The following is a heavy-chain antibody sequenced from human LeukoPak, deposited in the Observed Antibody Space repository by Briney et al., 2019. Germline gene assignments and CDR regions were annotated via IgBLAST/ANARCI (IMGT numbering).Heavy chain of an antibody. CDR3: ARDLRRITMVRGGRNWFDP. V-gene: IGHV4-39*07. D-gene: IGHD3-10*01. J-gene: IGHJ5*02. CDR2: IYHSGST. CDR1: GGSISSSSYY. Sequence: SETLSLTCTVSGGSISSSSYYWGWFRQPPGKGLEWIGSIYHSGSTNYNPSLKSRVTISVDKSKNQFSLKLSSVTAADTAVYYCARDLRRITMVRGGRNWFDPWGQGTLVTVSS.